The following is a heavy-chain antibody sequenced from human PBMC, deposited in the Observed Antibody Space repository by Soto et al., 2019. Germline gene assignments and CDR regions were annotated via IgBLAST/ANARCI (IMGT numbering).Heavy chain of an antibody. CDR1: GYSISSGYY. CDR2: VHYSGST. V-gene: IGHV4-38-2*01. D-gene: IGHD6-19*01. CDR3: ARVDNIVAVKWFVP. Sequence: SGTLSLACAVSGYSISSGYYWGWIRQPPGKGLEWIGSVHYSGSTYYNPSLKSRVTISXXXAXXXXXLXLTXXTAXDTAVDYCARVDNIVAVKWFVPVGQGTLETVSS. J-gene: IGHJ5*02.